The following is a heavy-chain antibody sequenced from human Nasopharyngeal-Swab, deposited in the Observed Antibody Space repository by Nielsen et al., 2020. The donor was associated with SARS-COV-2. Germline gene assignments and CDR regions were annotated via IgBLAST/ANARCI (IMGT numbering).Heavy chain of an antibody. CDR1: GFTFSSYW. CDR3: ARRYCSSTSCYYYYYGMDV. J-gene: IGHJ6*02. V-gene: IGHV3-7*01. D-gene: IGHD2-2*01. CDR2: IKQNGNEK. Sequence: GESLKISCAASGFTFSSYWMSWVRQAPGKGLEWVANIKQNGNEKYYVDSVKGRFTISRDNAKNSLYLQMNSLRGEDTAVYYCARRYCSSTSCYYYYYGMDVWGQGTTVTVSS.